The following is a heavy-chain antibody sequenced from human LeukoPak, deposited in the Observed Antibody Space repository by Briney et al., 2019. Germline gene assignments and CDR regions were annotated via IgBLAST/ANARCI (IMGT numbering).Heavy chain of an antibody. D-gene: IGHD3-22*01. CDR1: GFTFSSYA. Sequence: GSLRLSCAASGFTFSSYAMSWVRQAPGKGLEWVSAISGSGGSTYYADSVKGRFTISRDNSKNTLYLQMNSLRAEDTAVYYCAKIDSSGYYKLYYFDYWGQGTLVTVSS. V-gene: IGHV3-23*01. J-gene: IGHJ4*02. CDR3: AKIDSSGYYKLYYFDY. CDR2: ISGSGGST.